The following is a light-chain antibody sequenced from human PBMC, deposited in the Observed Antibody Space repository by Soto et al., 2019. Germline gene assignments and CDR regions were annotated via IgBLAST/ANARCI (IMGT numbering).Light chain of an antibody. J-gene: IGKJ4*01. CDR1: QAIGND. V-gene: IGKV1-17*01. Sequence: DIQMTQSPSSLSASVGDRVTITCRASQAIGNDLGWYQQKPGKAPNRLIYSASRLQSGVPSRFSGSGSGTEFTLTISILQPEDFATYYCLQHNSFPRAFGAGTKVEIK. CDR3: LQHNSFPRA. CDR2: SAS.